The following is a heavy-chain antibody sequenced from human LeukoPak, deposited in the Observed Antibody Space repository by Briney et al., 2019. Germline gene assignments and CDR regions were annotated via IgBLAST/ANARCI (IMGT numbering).Heavy chain of an antibody. CDR2: VNWDGAST. V-gene: IGHV3-20*03. CDR1: AFIFDDFG. Sequence: AAGTLRVYAAAPAFIFDDFGMSWLRQAPGKGLVSLSGVNWDGASTAYADLGKGRFTISRAKAKNSLYLKMNTLRAEDTALYSCARAHYSGSFGYWGQGTRVTVSS. J-gene: IGHJ4*02. CDR3: ARAHYSGSFGY. D-gene: IGHD1-26*01.